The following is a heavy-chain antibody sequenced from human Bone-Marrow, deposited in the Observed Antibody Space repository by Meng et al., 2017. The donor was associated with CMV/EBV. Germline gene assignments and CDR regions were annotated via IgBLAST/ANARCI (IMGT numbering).Heavy chain of an antibody. J-gene: IGHJ5*02. CDR3: ATLEAISAAPRGGWFDP. Sequence: ASVKVSCKASGYTFTSYDINWVRQATGQGLEWMGWMNPNSGNTGYAQKFQGRVTMTRNTSISTAYMELSSLRSEDTAVYYCATLEAISAAPRGGWFDPWGQGTRVTGSS. D-gene: IGHD2-2*01. CDR1: GYTFTSYD. CDR2: MNPNSGNT. V-gene: IGHV1-8*01.